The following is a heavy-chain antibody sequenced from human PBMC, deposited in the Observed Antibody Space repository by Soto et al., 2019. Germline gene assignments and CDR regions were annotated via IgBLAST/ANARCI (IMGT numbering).Heavy chain of an antibody. CDR3: AKDIGGQQLRVGDAAFDI. CDR1: GFTFDDYA. Sequence: PGSSLRLSCAASGFTFDDYAMHWVLQAPGKGLEWVSGISWNSGSIGYADSVKGLFTISRDNAKNSLYLQMNSLRAEDPALYYCAKDIGGQQLRVGDAAFDIWAQGTMVTVSS. J-gene: IGHJ3*02. CDR2: ISWNSGSI. D-gene: IGHD6-13*01. V-gene: IGHV3-9*01.